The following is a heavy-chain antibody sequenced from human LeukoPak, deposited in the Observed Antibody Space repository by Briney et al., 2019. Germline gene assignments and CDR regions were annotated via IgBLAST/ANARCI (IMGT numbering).Heavy chain of an antibody. CDR1: GFTFGDYA. J-gene: IGHJ4*02. Sequence: GGSLRLSCTASGFTFGDYAMSWVRQAPGKGLEWAGFIRSKAYGGTTEYAASVRGRFTISRDDSKSIAYLQMNSLKTEDTAVYYCTRLAYCGGDCYSPFDYWGQGTLVTVSS. V-gene: IGHV3-49*04. CDR2: IRSKAYGGTT. CDR3: TRLAYCGGDCYSPFDY. D-gene: IGHD2-21*02.